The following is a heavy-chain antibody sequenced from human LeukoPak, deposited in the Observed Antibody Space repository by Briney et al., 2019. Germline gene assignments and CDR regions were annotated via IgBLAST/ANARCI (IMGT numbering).Heavy chain of an antibody. D-gene: IGHD3-10*01. CDR3: ARPPHAYYYGSGSPPHFDY. V-gene: IGHV3-21*01. J-gene: IGHJ4*02. Sequence: GGSLRLSCAASGFTFSSYSMSWVRQAPGKGLEWVSSISSSSSYIYYADSVKGRFTISRDNAKNSLYLQMNSLRAEDTAVYYCARPPHAYYYGSGSPPHFDYWGQGTLVTVSS. CDR2: ISSSSSYI. CDR1: GFTFSSYS.